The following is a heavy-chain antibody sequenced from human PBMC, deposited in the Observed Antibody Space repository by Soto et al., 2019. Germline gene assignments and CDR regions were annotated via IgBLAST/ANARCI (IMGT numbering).Heavy chain of an antibody. CDR3: ARDGYCRRTSCLTYMDV. D-gene: IGHD2-2*01. CDR1: GYTFTIYD. Sequence: ASVNVSCTASGYTFTIYDINWVRQAPGQGLEWMGWMNPNSGNTGYAQKFQGRVTMTRNTSISTAYMELSSLRSEDTAVYYCARDGYCRRTSCLTYMDVWGKGTTVTVSS. V-gene: IGHV1-8*01. CDR2: MNPNSGNT. J-gene: IGHJ6*03.